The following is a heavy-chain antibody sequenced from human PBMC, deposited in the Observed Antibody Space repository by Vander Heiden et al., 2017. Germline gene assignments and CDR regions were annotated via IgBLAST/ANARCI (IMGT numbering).Heavy chain of an antibody. J-gene: IGHJ4*02. D-gene: IGHD2-15*01. CDR2: MNPNTGHT. CDR1: GYTFTSYF. Sequence: QVQLAQSGAEVKKPGASVKVSCKTSGYTFTSYFINWVRQAPGQGLEWMGWMNPNTGHTDFAQKFEGRVTMTRNTSTTTAYMVLSSLRSEDTAVYYCARRGFGGKHPAYWGQGTLILVSS. CDR3: ARRGFGGKHPAY. V-gene: IGHV1-8*01.